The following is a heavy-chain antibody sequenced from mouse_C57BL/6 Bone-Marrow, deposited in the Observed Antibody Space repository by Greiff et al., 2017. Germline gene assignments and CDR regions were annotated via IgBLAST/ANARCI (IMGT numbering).Heavy chain of an antibody. J-gene: IGHJ2*01. V-gene: IGHV5-4*03. CDR2: ISDGGSYT. CDR1: GFTFSSYA. CDR3: ARKNYDYASYYFDY. Sequence: EVNVVESGGGLVKPGGSLKLSCAASGFTFSSYAMSWVRQTPEKRLEWVATISDGGSYTYYPDNVKGRFTISRDTAKNNLYLQMSHLKSEDTAMYYCARKNYDYASYYFDYWGQGTTLTVSS. D-gene: IGHD2-4*01.